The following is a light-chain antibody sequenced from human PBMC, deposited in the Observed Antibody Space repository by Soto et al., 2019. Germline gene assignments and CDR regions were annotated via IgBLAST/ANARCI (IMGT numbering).Light chain of an antibody. CDR2: GSS. J-gene: IGKJ2*01. V-gene: IGKV3-20*01. CDR1: QSVSNNY. CDR3: QQYGSSPAYT. Sequence: EVVLTQSPGTLSLSPGERATLSCRASQSVSNNYFAWYQQKPGQAPRLLIFGSSDRATGIPDRFSGSGSGTDFTLTTSRLEHEAFADYYCQQYGSSPAYTFGQGTKLEIK.